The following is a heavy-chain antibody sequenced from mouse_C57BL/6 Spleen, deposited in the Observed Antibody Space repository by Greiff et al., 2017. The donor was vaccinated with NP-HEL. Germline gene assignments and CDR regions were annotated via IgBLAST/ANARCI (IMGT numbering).Heavy chain of an antibody. CDR3: ARERDGSFDY. CDR2: IHPNSGST. D-gene: IGHD2-3*01. CDR1: GYTFTSYW. J-gene: IGHJ2*01. Sequence: QVQLQQPGAELVKPGASVKMSCKASGYTFTSYWMHWVKQRPGQGLEWIGMIHPNSGSTNYNEKFKSKATLTVDKSSSTAYMQLSSLTSEDSAVYYCARERDGSFDYWGQGTTLTVSS. V-gene: IGHV1-64*01.